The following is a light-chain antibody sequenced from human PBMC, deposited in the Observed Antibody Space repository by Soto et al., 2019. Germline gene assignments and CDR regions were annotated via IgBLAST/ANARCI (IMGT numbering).Light chain of an antibody. J-gene: IGLJ2*01. V-gene: IGLV4-69*01. CDR1: SGHSSYA. CDR3: QTWGTGTVV. Sequence: QLVLTQSPSASASLGASVKLTCTLSSGHSSYAIAWHQQQPEKGPRYLMKLNSDGSHSKGDGIPDRFSGSSSGAERYLTISSLQSEDEADYYCQTWGTGTVVFGGGTKLTAL. CDR2: LNSDGSH.